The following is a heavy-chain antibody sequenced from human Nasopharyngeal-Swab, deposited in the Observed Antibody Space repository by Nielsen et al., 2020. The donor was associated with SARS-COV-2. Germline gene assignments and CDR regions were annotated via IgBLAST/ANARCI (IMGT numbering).Heavy chain of an antibody. CDR1: GFTFSSYW. Sequence: GESLKISCAASGFTFSSYWMTWVRQAPGKGLEWVANIKQDGSEKYYVDSVKGRFTISRDNAKNSLYLQMNSLRAEDTAVYYCASTKYDINWGQGTLVTVSS. J-gene: IGHJ1*01. CDR2: IKQDGSEK. D-gene: IGHD3-9*01. V-gene: IGHV3-7*01. CDR3: ASTKYDIN.